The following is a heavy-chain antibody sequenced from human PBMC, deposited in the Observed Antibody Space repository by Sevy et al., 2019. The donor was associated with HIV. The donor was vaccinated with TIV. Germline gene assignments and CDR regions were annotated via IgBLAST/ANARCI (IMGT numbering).Heavy chain of an antibody. CDR3: SRGPRVKLWMGYYYYYMDA. Sequence: GGSLRLSCAASGFTFSGYWTSWVRQSPGKGLEWVANINQDGSEKYYVDSVKGRFTISRDNAENSLYLQMNSLRADDTSGYYCSRGPRVKLWMGYYYYYMDAWGKGTTVTVSS. CDR1: GFTFSGYW. D-gene: IGHD7-27*01. J-gene: IGHJ6*03. CDR2: INQDGSEK. V-gene: IGHV3-7*01.